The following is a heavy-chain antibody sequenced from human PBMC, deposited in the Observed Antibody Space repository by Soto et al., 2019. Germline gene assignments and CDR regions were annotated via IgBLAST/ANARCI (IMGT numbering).Heavy chain of an antibody. D-gene: IGHD4-17*01. J-gene: IGHJ5*02. V-gene: IGHV4-38-2*01. CDR1: GYSISSGYY. CDR3: ARGAATVTPGWFDP. Sequence: SSETLSLTCAVSGYSISSGYYWGWIRQTPGKGLEWIVSIYHSGSTYYNPSLKSRVTISVDTSKNQFSLKLTSVTAADTAVYYCARGAATVTPGWFDPWGQGIMVTSPQ. CDR2: IYHSGST.